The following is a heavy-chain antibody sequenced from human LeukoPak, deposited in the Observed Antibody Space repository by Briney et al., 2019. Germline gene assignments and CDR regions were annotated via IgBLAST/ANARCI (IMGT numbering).Heavy chain of an antibody. Sequence: GGSLRLSCAASGFTFSSSAMHWVRQAPGKGLEWVALISYDGSTKYYIDSVKGRFTISRDNSKNTLYLQMNSLRAEDTAVYYCARDIYQTTMLRGADTYHYYVMDVWGQGTTVTVSS. V-gene: IGHV3-30-3*01. CDR1: GFTFSSSA. J-gene: IGHJ6*02. D-gene: IGHD3-10*01. CDR2: ISYDGSTK. CDR3: ARDIYQTTMLRGADTYHYYVMDV.